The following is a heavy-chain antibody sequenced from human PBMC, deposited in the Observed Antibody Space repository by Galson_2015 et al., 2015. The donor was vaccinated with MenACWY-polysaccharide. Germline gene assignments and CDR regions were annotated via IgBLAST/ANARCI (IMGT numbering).Heavy chain of an antibody. Sequence: SLRLSCAASGFTFSSYSMNWVRQAPGKGLEWVSYISSSSSTIYYADSVKGRFTISRDNAKNSLYLQMNSPRAEDTAVYYCARDPNYDSSGYDYWGQGTLVTVSS. J-gene: IGHJ4*02. D-gene: IGHD3-22*01. CDR1: GFTFSSYS. CDR3: ARDPNYDSSGYDY. V-gene: IGHV3-48*01. CDR2: ISSSSSTI.